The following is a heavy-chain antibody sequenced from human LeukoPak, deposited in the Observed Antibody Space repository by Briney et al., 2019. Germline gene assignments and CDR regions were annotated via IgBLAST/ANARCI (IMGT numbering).Heavy chain of an antibody. D-gene: IGHD2-2*01. CDR2: ITSTGTTT. V-gene: IGHV1-46*02. J-gene: IGHJ4*02. CDR1: GYNLNTYH. CDR3: ARGLYCSSNICFGYYFDR. Sequence: ASVRVSCKASGYNLNTYHMHWVRQAPGQGLEWMGIITSTGTTTNYAQKFQGRLTMTRDTSSSTVYMALTSLRSEDTAVYYCARGLYCSSNICFGYYFDRWGQGTLVAVSS.